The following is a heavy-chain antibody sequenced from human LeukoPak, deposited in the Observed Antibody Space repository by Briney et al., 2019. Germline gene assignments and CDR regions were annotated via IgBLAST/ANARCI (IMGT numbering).Heavy chain of an antibody. CDR3: ARDDYGDPWYFDL. J-gene: IGHJ2*01. Sequence: SGGSLRLSCAASGFTFSSYSMNWVRQAPGKGLEWVSSISSSSSYIYYADSVKGRFTISRDNAKNSLYLQMNSLRAEDTAVYYCARDDYGDPWYFDLWGRGTLVTVSS. CDR2: ISSSSSYI. V-gene: IGHV3-21*01. CDR1: GFTFSSYS. D-gene: IGHD4-17*01.